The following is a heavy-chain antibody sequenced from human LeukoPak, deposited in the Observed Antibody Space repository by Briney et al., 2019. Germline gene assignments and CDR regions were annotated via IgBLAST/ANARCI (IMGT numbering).Heavy chain of an antibody. V-gene: IGHV1-18*01. D-gene: IGHD6-19*01. CDR2: ISGYNGDT. CDR1: GYTFTSYG. Sequence: ASVRVSCKASGYTFTSYGISWVRQAPGQGLEWMGWISGYNGDTNYAQKLQGRVTMTTDTSTSTVYMELRSLRSDNTAVYFCARLAVAGHFDHWGQGTLVTVSS. CDR3: ARLAVAGHFDH. J-gene: IGHJ4*02.